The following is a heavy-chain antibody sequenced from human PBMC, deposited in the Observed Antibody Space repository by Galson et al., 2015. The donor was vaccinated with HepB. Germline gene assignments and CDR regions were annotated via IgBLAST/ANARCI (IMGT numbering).Heavy chain of an antibody. J-gene: IGHJ4*02. V-gene: IGHV3-9*01. CDR1: GFTFDGYA. Sequence: SLRLSCAASGFTFDGYAMHWVRQVPGKGLEWVSGINWNSGSINYADSVKGRFTISRDNAKNSLYLQMNSLSAEDTAFYYCAKALPGPLDYWGQGTLVTVSS. D-gene: IGHD3-10*01. CDR2: INWNSGSI. CDR3: AKALPGPLDY.